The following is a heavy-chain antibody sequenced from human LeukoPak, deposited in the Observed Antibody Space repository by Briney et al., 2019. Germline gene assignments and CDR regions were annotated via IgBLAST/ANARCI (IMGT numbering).Heavy chain of an antibody. CDR1: GYTFTSYA. V-gene: IGHV1-3*01. D-gene: IGHD2-2*01. CDR2: INAGNGNT. Sequence: ASVKVSCKASGYTFTSYAMHWVRQAPGQRLEWMGWINAGNGNTKYSQKFQGRVTITRDTSASTAYMELSSLRSEDTAVYYCAISLGYCSSTSCYPFDYWGQGTLVTVSS. J-gene: IGHJ4*02. CDR3: AISLGYCSSTSCYPFDY.